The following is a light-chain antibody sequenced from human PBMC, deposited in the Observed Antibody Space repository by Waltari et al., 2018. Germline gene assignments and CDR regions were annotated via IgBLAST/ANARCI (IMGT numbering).Light chain of an antibody. CDR2: EVY. Sequence: QSAPSQPPSASASPPQSVPISCTGTSSAGGGANNVSWYQQPPGKAPKLMIFEVYKRPSRVPDRFSGSKSGNTASLTVSGLQAEDEADYYCSSYAGSRGVFGTGTKVTVL. J-gene: IGLJ1*01. CDR3: SSYAGSRGV. V-gene: IGLV2-8*01. CDR1: SSAGGGANN.